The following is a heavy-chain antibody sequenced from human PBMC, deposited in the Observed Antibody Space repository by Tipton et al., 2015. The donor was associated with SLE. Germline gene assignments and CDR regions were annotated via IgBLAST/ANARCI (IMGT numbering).Heavy chain of an antibody. CDR2: IYYSGST. D-gene: IGHD3-3*01. J-gene: IGHJ5*02. CDR3: ARGDTIPSGWFDP. Sequence: TLSLTCTGSGGSISRYYWSWIRQPPGKGLEWIGYIYYSGSTNYNPSLKSRVTISVDTSKNQFSLKLSSVTAADTAVYYCARGDTIPSGWFDPWGQGTLVTVSS. V-gene: IGHV4-59*01. CDR1: GGSISRYY.